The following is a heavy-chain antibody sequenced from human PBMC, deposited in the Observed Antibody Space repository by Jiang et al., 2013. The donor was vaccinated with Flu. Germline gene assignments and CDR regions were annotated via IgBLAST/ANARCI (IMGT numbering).Heavy chain of an antibody. D-gene: IGHD4-17*01. Sequence: GPGLVKPSETLSLTCTVSGGSISGTSYYWGWIRQSPGKGLEWIGSIYSGGSTSYNPSLKSRVTMSVDTSKNQFSLKLSSVTAADTAVYYCAKTTTVSHDAFDIWGQGTVVTVSS. CDR2: IYSGGST. J-gene: IGHJ3*02. V-gene: IGHV4-39*01. CDR3: AKTTTVSHDAFDI. CDR1: GGSISGTSYY.